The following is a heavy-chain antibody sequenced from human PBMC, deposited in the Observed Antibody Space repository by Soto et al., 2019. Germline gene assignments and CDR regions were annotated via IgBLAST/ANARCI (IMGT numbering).Heavy chain of an antibody. J-gene: IGHJ5*02. V-gene: IGHV1-24*01. CDR1: GYTLTELS. Sequence: ASVKVSCKVSGYTLTELSMHWVRQAPGKGLEWMGGFDPEDGETIYAQKFQGRVTMNEDTSTDTAYMELSSLRSEDTAVYYCAAPYCSSTSCRFLGWFDPWGQGTLVTVSS. D-gene: IGHD2-2*01. CDR3: AAPYCSSTSCRFLGWFDP. CDR2: FDPEDGET.